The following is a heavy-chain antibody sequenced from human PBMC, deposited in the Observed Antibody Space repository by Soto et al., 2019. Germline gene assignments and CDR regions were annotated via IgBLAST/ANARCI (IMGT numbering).Heavy chain of an antibody. D-gene: IGHD2-15*01. CDR1: GDSFSSLS. Sequence: QVNLVQSGAEVKKPGSSVKVSCKASGDSFSSLSLNWVRQAPGQGLEWVGGIIPVVGTGTYAQKFQDRVTITADKSTSTVYMELTSLTSEATAVYYCAREIEPMGGPFDFWGQGTLVTVSS. CDR2: IIPVVGTG. V-gene: IGHV1-69*06. CDR3: AREIEPMGGPFDF. J-gene: IGHJ4*02.